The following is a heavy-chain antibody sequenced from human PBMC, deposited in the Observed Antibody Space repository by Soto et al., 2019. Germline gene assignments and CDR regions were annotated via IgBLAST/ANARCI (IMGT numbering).Heavy chain of an antibody. CDR1: GGSFSGYY. J-gene: IGHJ5*02. V-gene: IGHV4-34*01. Sequence: SETLSLTCAVYGGSFSGYYWSWIRQPPGKGLEWIGEINHSGSTNYNPSLKSRVTISVDTSENQFSLKLSSVTAADTAVYYCARKFTRTATRRNACSWFDPWGQGTLVTVSS. CDR2: INHSGST. CDR3: ARKFTRTATRRNACSWFDP.